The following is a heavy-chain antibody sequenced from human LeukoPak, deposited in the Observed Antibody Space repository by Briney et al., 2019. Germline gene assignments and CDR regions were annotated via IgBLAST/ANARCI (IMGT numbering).Heavy chain of an antibody. CDR3: ARAGTDFWSGYYLFDY. CDR2: IYYSGST. D-gene: IGHD3-3*01. J-gene: IGHJ4*02. CDR1: GGSVSSGSYY. Sequence: SETLSLTCTVSGGSVSSGSYYWSWIRQPPGKGLEWIGYIYYSGSTYYNPSLKSRVTISVDTSKNQFSLKLSSVTAADTAVYYCARAGTDFWSGYYLFDYWGQGTLVTVSS. V-gene: IGHV4-61*01.